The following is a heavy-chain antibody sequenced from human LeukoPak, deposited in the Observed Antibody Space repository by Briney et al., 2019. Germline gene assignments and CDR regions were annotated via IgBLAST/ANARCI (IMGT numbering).Heavy chain of an antibody. V-gene: IGHV4-34*01. CDR3: ARMTGGLIPY. CDR2: INHSGST. J-gene: IGHJ4*02. Sequence: GSLRLSCTGSGFTFGDHAMSWVRQAPGKGLEWIGEINHSGSTNYNPSLKSRVTISVDTSKNQFSLKLSSVTAADTAVYYCARMTGGLIPYWGQGTLVTVSS. CDR1: GFTFGDHA.